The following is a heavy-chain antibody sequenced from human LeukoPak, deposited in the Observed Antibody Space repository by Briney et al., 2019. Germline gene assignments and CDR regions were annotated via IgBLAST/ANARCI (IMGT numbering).Heavy chain of an antibody. CDR1: GGSFSGYY. V-gene: IGHV4-34*01. Sequence: SETLSLTCAVYGGSFSGYYWSWIRQPPGKGLEWIGSTYYSGSTYYNPSLKSRVTISVDTSKNQFSLKLSSVTAADTAVYYCARHDLVVVPAADWGQGTLVTVSS. J-gene: IGHJ4*02. D-gene: IGHD2-2*01. CDR3: ARHDLVVVPAAD. CDR2: TYYSGST.